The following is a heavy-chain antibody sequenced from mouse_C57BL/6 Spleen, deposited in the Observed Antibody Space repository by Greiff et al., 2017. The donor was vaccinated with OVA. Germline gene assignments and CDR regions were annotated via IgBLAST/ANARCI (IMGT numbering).Heavy chain of an antibody. V-gene: IGHV6-3*01. CDR1: GFTFSNYW. D-gene: IGHD2-2*01. CDR3: TRIYYGYDGAMDY. J-gene: IGHJ4*01. Sequence: EVQGVESGGGLVQPGGSMKLSCVASGFTFSNYWMNWVRQSPEKGLEWVAQIRLKSDNYATHYAESVKGRFTISRDDSKSSVYLQMNNLRAEDTGIYYCTRIYYGYDGAMDYWGQGTSVTVSS. CDR2: IRLKSDNYAT.